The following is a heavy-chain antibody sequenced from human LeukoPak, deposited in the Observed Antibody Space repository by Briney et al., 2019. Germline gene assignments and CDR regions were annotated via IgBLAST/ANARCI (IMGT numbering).Heavy chain of an antibody. J-gene: IGHJ4*02. CDR3: ARDLDGDYLNDYFDY. D-gene: IGHD4-17*01. Sequence: GGSLRLSCAASGFTFSSYWMSWVRQAPGKGLEWVANIKQDRSEKYYVDSVKGRFTISRDNAKNSLYLQMNSLRAEDTAVFYCARDLDGDYLNDYFDYWGQGTLVTVSS. V-gene: IGHV3-7*01. CDR1: GFTFSSYW. CDR2: IKQDRSEK.